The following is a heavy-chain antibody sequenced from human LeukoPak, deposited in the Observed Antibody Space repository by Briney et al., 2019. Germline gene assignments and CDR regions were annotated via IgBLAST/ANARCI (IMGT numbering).Heavy chain of an antibody. D-gene: IGHD2-2*01. V-gene: IGHV1-18*01. J-gene: IGHJ6*02. CDR2: ISAYNGNT. CDR1: GYTFTSYG. Sequence: ASVKVSCKASGYTFTSYGISWVRQAPGQGLEWMGWISAYNGNTNYAQKLQGRVTMTTDTSTSTAYMELRSLRSDDTAVYYCASGGYCSSTSCYEYYYYGMDVWGQGTTVTVSS. CDR3: ASGGYCSSTSCYEYYYYGMDV.